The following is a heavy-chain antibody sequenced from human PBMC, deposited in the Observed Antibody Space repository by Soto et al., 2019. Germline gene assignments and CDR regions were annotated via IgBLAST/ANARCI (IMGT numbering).Heavy chain of an antibody. CDR2: IIPILGIA. D-gene: IGHD3-9*01. CDR3: ARGLKSPPTYYDILTD. V-gene: IGHV1-69*02. Sequence: QVQLVQSGAEVKKPGSSVKVSCKASGGTFSSYTISWVRQAPGQGLEWMGRIIPILGIANYAQKFQGRVTITADKSTSTAYMELSSLRSEDTAVYYCARGLKSPPTYYDILTDWGQGTLVTVSS. CDR1: GGTFSSYT. J-gene: IGHJ4*02.